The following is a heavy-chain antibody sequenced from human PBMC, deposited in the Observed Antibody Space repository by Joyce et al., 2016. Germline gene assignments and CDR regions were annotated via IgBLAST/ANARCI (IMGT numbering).Heavy chain of an antibody. Sequence: EVQLVESGGGVVQPGGSLRLSCAASGFIFSLYNMNWVRQAPGNGLEWISYISSTNSPIYYADSVKGRFTISRDNTNNSLYLQMNSLRAEDTAVYYCVRRVYGDYGGDFDYWGQGTLVTVSS. V-gene: IGHV3-48*01. CDR2: ISSTNSPI. CDR1: GFIFSLYN. J-gene: IGHJ4*02. D-gene: IGHD4-17*01. CDR3: VRRVYGDYGGDFDY.